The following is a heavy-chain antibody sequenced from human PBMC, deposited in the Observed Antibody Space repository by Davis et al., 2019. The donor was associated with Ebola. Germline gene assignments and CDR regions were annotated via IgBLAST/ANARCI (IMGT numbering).Heavy chain of an antibody. D-gene: IGHD3-9*01. J-gene: IGHJ4*02. CDR1: RFTFSNAW. V-gene: IGHV3-15*01. CDR3: ARGRTDYDILTGYYNFPFDY. CDR2: IKSKTDGGTT. Sequence: GESLKISCAASRFTFSNAWMSWVRQAPGKGLEWVGRIKSKTDGGTTDYAAPVKGRFTISRDDSKNTLYLQMNSLRAEDTAVYYCARGRTDYDILTGYYNFPFDYWGQGTLVTVSS.